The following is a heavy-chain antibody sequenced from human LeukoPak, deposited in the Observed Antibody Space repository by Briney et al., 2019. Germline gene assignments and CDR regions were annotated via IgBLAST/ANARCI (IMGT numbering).Heavy chain of an antibody. D-gene: IGHD2-15*01. J-gene: IGHJ4*02. CDR1: GDSVSSNSVA. Sequence: SQTLSLTCAISGDSVSSNSVAWNWIRQSPSRGLEWLGRTYYRSTWYHDYAVPVKSRIAINPDTSKNQFSLQLNSVTPEDTAVYYCARDLHCSDYGCSFDYWGQGTLVTVSS. CDR2: TYYRSTWYH. V-gene: IGHV6-1*01. CDR3: ARDLHCSDYGCSFDY.